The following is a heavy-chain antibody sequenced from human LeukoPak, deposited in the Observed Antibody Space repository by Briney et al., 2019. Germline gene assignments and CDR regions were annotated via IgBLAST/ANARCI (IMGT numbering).Heavy chain of an antibody. Sequence: SETLSLTCTVSGGSISSGDYYWSWIRQPPGKGLEWIGYIYYSGSTYYNPSLKSRVTISVDTSKNQFSLKLSSVTAADTAVCYCARARIVVVTADYFDYWGQGTLVTVSS. CDR2: IYYSGST. D-gene: IGHD2-21*02. V-gene: IGHV4-30-4*01. CDR1: GGSISSGDYY. J-gene: IGHJ4*02. CDR3: ARARIVVVTADYFDY.